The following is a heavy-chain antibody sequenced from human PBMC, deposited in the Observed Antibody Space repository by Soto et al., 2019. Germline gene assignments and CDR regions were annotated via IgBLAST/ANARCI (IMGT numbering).Heavy chain of an antibody. CDR1: GGSISSYY. Sequence: SETLSLTCTVSGGSISSYYWSWIRQPPGKGLEWIGHIYYSGSTNYNPSLKSRVTISVDTSKNQFSLKLSSVTAADTAVYYCARVLKGYYDSSGYAFDIWGQGTMVTVSS. J-gene: IGHJ3*02. CDR3: ARVLKGYYDSSGYAFDI. V-gene: IGHV4-59*01. CDR2: IYYSGST. D-gene: IGHD3-22*01.